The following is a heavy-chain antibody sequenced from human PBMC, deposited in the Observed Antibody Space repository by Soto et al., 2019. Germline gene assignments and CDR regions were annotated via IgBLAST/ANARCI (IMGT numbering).Heavy chain of an antibody. D-gene: IGHD3-22*01. CDR3: ARGYYYDSSGYYSNAYYFDY. J-gene: IGHJ4*02. CDR2: IIPIFGTA. V-gene: IGHV1-69*01. Sequence: QVQLVQSGAEVKKPGSSVKVSCKASGGTFSSYAISWVRQAPGQGLEWMGGIIPIFGTANYAQKFHGRVTVSEDESTSTAYMELSSLRSEDTAVYYCARGYYYDSSGYYSNAYYFDYWGQGTLVTVSS. CDR1: GGTFSSYA.